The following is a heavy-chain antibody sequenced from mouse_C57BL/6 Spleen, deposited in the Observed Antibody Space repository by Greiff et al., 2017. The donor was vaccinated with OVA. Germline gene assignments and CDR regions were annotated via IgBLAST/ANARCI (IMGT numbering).Heavy chain of an antibody. V-gene: IGHV1-15*01. J-gene: IGHJ2*01. CDR2: IDPETGGT. CDR3: TRDKLGQGYFDY. CDR1: GYTFTDYE. Sequence: QVQLQQSGAELVRPGASVTLSCKASGYTFTDYEMHWVKQTPVHGLEWIGAIDPETGGTAYNQKFKGKAILTADKSSSTAYMELRSLTSEDSAVYYCTRDKLGQGYFDYWGQGTTLTVSS. D-gene: IGHD4-1*01.